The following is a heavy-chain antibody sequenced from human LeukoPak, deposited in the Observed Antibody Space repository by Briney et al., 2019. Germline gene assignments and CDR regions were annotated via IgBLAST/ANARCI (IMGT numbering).Heavy chain of an antibody. CDR1: GFTLSDYS. J-gene: IGHJ4*02. D-gene: IGHD2-21*02. CDR2: ISSSSGLI. Sequence: GESLRLSCAASGFTLSDYSMTWIRQAPGKGLEWVSSISSSSGLITYADSLRGRFTISRDNAKNSLHLHINALRDQDSAVYCCAREETARYFDYWGQGTLVTVSS. CDR3: AREETARYFDY. V-gene: IGHV3-11*06.